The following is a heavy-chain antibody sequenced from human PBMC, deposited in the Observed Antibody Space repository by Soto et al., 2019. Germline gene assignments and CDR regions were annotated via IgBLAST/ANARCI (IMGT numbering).Heavy chain of an antibody. J-gene: IGHJ6*02. CDR2: IIPIFGTA. Sequence: QVQLVQSGAEVKKPGSSVKVSCKASGGTFSSYAISWVRQAPGQGLERMGGIIPIFGTANYAQKFQGRVTITADESTSTAYMELSSLRSEDTAVYYCARVSMVRGVIPYYYYGIDVWGQGTTVTVSS. CDR3: ARVSMVRGVIPYYYYGIDV. CDR1: GGTFSSYA. V-gene: IGHV1-69*01. D-gene: IGHD3-10*01.